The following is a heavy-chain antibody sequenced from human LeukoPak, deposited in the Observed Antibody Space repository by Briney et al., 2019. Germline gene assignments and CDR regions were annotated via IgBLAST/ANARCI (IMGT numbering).Heavy chain of an antibody. CDR3: TTPWILGAFDI. CDR2: IKSKTDGGTT. CDR1: GFTFSNAW. D-gene: IGHD5-18*01. V-gene: IGHV3-15*01. J-gene: IGHJ3*02. Sequence: PGGSLRLSCAASGFTFSNAWMSWVRQAPGKGLEWVGRIKSKTDGGTTDYAAPVKGRFTISRDDSKNTLYLQMNSLKTEDTAAYYCTTPWILGAFDIWGQGTMVTVSS.